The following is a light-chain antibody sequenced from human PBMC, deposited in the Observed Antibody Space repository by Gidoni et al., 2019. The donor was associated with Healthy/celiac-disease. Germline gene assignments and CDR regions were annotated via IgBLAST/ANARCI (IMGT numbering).Light chain of an antibody. CDR1: QSISSY. CDR2: AAS. J-gene: IGKJ4*01. Sequence: DIQMTQSPSSLSASVGDRVTITCRASQSISSYLNWYQQKPGKAPKLLIYAASSLQSGVPSRFSGSGSGTDFTLTISSLPPEDFATYYCQQSYSTPLTFXGXTKVEIK. CDR3: QQSYSTPLT. V-gene: IGKV1-39*01.